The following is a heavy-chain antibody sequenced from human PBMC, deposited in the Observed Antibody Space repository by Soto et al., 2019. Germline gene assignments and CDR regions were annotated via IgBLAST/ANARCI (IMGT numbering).Heavy chain of an antibody. CDR3: ARLGFYYQSLDP. J-gene: IGHJ5*02. Sequence: SETLSLTSTDSGGSMSPNYWSWFRQPPGRGLEWVGYIYYAGSTSYNPSLKSRVTILLETSKSQFSLRLSSVTAADTAVYFCARLGFYYQSLDPWGPGTLVTVS. V-gene: IGHV4-59*08. CDR1: GGSMSPNY. D-gene: IGHD3-22*01. CDR2: IYYAGST.